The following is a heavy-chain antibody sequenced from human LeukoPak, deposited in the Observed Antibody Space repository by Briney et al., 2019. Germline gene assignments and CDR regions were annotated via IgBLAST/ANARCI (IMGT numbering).Heavy chain of an antibody. J-gene: IGHJ4*02. CDR2: ISSGTSFI. CDR3: ARPSLNSGSYFDY. CDR1: GFPFSSYS. D-gene: IGHD1-26*01. V-gene: IGHV3-21*01. Sequence: GGSLRLSCAASGFPFSSYSMNWVRQAPGKGLEWVSSISSGTSFIYYADSVKGRFTISRGNAKNSLYLQMNSLRAEDTAVYYCARPSLNSGSYFDYWGQGTLVTVSS.